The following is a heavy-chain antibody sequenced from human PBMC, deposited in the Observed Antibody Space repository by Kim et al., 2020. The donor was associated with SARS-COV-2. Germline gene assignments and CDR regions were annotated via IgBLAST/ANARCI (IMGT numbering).Heavy chain of an antibody. CDR3: AIGRGRLYYFDY. J-gene: IGHJ4*02. Sequence: EYAETEKSRITINPDTSKNQFSLQLNAVTPEDTAVYYCAIGRGRLYYFDYWGQGTLVTVSS. D-gene: IGHD1-26*01. V-gene: IGHV6-1*01.